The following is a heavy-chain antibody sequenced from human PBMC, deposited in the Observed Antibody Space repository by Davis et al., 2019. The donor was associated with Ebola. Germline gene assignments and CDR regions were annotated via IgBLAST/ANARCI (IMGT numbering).Heavy chain of an antibody. CDR3: ARHLSAFDY. CDR2: IYYSGST. V-gene: IGHV4-59*08. J-gene: IGHJ4*02. Sequence: MPSETLSLTCSVSGGSISSYYWSWIRQPPGKGLEWIGYIYYSGSTNYNPSLKSRVTISVDTSKNQFSLKLSSVTAADTAVYYCARHLSAFDYWGQGTLVTVSS. CDR1: GGSISSYY.